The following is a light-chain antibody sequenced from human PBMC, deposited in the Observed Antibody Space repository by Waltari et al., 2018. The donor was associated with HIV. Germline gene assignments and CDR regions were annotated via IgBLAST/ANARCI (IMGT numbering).Light chain of an antibody. Sequence: QSALTQPASVSGSPGQSITLPCTGTNSDVGGYKYVSWYQQHPGKAPKLIIYEVNNRPSGVSSRFSGSKSGNTASLTISGLQAEDEADYYCSSYTSTSTRVFGGGTRLTVL. V-gene: IGLV2-14*03. CDR1: NSDVGGYKY. CDR2: EVN. CDR3: SSYTSTSTRV. J-gene: IGLJ3*02.